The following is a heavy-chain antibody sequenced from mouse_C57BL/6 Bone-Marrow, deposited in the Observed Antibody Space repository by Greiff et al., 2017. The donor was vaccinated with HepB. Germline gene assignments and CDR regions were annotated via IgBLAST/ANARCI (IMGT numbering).Heavy chain of an antibody. CDR1: GYTFTSYW. Sequence: VQLQQPGAELVKPGASVKMSCKASGYTFTSYWITWVKQRPGQGLEWIGDIYPGSGSTDYNEKFKSKATLTVDTSSSTAYMQLSSLTSEDSAVYYYARDYYGSGAWFAYWGQGTLVTVSA. D-gene: IGHD1-1*01. V-gene: IGHV1-55*01. CDR3: ARDYYGSGAWFAY. CDR2: IYPGSGST. J-gene: IGHJ3*01.